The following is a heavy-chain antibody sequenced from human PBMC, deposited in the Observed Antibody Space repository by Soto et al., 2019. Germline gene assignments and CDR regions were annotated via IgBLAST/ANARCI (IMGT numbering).Heavy chain of an antibody. CDR3: GRVVEGATRHTDSDS. CDR1: GVSIHNSHSF. D-gene: IGHD2-15*01. V-gene: IGHV4-39*02. Sequence: SETLSLTCAVSGVSIHNSHSFWGWIRQPPGKGLEFIGSVYYSGGSHYNPSLKGRVTISVDTSNNQVSLRVNSVTAADTAVYYCGRVVEGATRHTDSDSWGQGMLVTVSS. J-gene: IGHJ5*02. CDR2: VYYSGGS.